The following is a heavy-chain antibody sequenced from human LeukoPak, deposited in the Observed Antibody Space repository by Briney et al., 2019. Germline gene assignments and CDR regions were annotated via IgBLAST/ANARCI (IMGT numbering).Heavy chain of an antibody. CDR1: AFTFTSYS. CDR2: ISSISSYI. Sequence: RGSLRLSCAASAFTFTSYSMSWVRPAPREGLGWVSSISSISSYINHTDSVKGPFTLSRDNAKNSLYLQMNSLRAEDTAVYYCARSWYDILTGYLTGLYYYRMDVWRKGTTVAVPS. D-gene: IGHD3-9*01. J-gene: IGHJ6*04. V-gene: IGHV3-21*01. CDR3: ARSWYDILTGYLTGLYYYRMDV.